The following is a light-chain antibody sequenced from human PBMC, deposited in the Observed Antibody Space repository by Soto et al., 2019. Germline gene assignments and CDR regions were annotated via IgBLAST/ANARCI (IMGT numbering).Light chain of an antibody. CDR2: ENN. Sequence: QSVLTHPPSVSTAPGQKVTISCSGSSSNIGNNYVSWYQQLPGTAPKLLIYENNRRPSGIPDRFSGSKSGTSATLGITGLQTGDEADYYCGTWDSSLSAGVFGTGTKVPVL. CDR3: GTWDSSLSAGV. V-gene: IGLV1-51*02. J-gene: IGLJ1*01. CDR1: SSNIGNNY.